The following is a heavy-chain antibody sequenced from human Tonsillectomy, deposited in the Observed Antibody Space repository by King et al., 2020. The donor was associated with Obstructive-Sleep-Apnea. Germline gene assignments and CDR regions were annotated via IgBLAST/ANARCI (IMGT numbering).Heavy chain of an antibody. V-gene: IGHV4-59*01. CDR2: IYYSGST. J-gene: IGHJ5*02. D-gene: IGHD3-22*01. Sequence: QVQLQESGPGLVKPSETLSLTCTVSGGSISSYYWSWIRQPPGKGLEWIGYIYYSGSTNYNPSLKSRVTISVDTSKNQFSLKLISVTAADTAGYYCARDSYDSSGYYSYNWFDPWGQGTLVTVSS. CDR1: GGSISSYY. CDR3: ARDSYDSSGYYSYNWFDP.